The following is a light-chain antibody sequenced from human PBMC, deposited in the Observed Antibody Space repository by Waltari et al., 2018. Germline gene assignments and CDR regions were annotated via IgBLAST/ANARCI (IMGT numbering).Light chain of an antibody. J-gene: IGLJ2*01. Sequence: QSALTQPASVSVSPGQSITISFPGTSSDVGGYNYVSWYQQHPGKAPKLMIYDVSKRPSGVSNRFSGSKSGNTASLTISGLQAEDEADYYCSSYTSSSTFVVFGGGTKLTVL. CDR3: SSYTSSSTFVV. CDR2: DVS. V-gene: IGLV2-14*01. CDR1: SSDVGGYNY.